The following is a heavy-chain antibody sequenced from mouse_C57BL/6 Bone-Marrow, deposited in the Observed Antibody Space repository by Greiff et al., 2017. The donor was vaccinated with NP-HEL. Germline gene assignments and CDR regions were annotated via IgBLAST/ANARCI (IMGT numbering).Heavy chain of an antibody. Sequence: EVQVVESGGGLVKPGGSLTLSCAASGFTFSSYALSWVRQTPEKRLEWVATLSDGGSYTYYPDTVKGRFTISSDKTKNNLYLKRIHLKSDDTAMYYCARGRRFAYWGQGTLVTVSA. CDR2: LSDGGSYT. CDR3: ARGRRFAY. D-gene: IGHD2-12*01. V-gene: IGHV5-4*01. J-gene: IGHJ3*01. CDR1: GFTFSSYA.